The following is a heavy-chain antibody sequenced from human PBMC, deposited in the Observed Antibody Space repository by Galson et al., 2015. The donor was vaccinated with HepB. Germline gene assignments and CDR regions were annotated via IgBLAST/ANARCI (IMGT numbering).Heavy chain of an antibody. D-gene: IGHD1-26*01. CDR2: ISGSGGST. CDR3: AKDPWELLPNDAFDI. J-gene: IGHJ3*02. CDR1: GFTFSSYA. Sequence: SLGLSCAASGFTFSSYAMSWVRQAPGKGLEWGSAISGSGGSTYYADSVKGRFTISRDNSKNTLYLQMNSLRAEDTAVYYCAKDPWELLPNDAFDIWGQGTMVTVSS. V-gene: IGHV3-23*01.